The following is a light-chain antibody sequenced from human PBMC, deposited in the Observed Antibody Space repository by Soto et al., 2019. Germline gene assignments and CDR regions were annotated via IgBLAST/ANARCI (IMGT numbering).Light chain of an antibody. J-gene: IGKJ1*01. Sequence: EIVMTQSPATLSVSPVERATLSCMASQSVSSNLAWYQQKPGQAPRLLIYGASTRATGIPARFSGSGSGTEFTLTISSLQSEDFAVYYCHQYNNWPQTFGQGTKVDIK. CDR1: QSVSSN. CDR2: GAS. V-gene: IGKV3-15*01. CDR3: HQYNNWPQT.